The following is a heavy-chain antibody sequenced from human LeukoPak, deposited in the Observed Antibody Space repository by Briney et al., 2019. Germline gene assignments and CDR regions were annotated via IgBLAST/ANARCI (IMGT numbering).Heavy chain of an antibody. J-gene: IGHJ6*02. Sequence: ASLKLSCKASGYTFTSYYMHWVRQAPGQGLEWMGIINPSGGSTSYAQKFQGRVTMTRDTSTSTVYMELSSLRSEDTAVYYCARGAITMVRGVIMPLYYYGMDVWGQGTTVTVSS. V-gene: IGHV1-46*01. CDR1: GYTFTSYY. CDR3: ARGAITMVRGVIMPLYYYGMDV. D-gene: IGHD3-10*01. CDR2: INPSGGST.